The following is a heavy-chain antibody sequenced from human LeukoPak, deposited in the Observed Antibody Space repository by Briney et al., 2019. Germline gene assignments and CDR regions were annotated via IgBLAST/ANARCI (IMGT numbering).Heavy chain of an antibody. CDR1: GFTFSSYG. CDR3: AKERVGAMLYFDY. D-gene: IGHD1-26*01. Sequence: GGSLRLSCAASGFTFSSYGMTWVRQAPGKGLEWVSGLSGSGGTTYYVDSVKGRFTISRDNSKNTLYLQMNSLRAEDTAVYYCAKERVGAMLYFDYWGQGTLVTVSS. J-gene: IGHJ4*02. V-gene: IGHV3-23*01. CDR2: LSGSGGTT.